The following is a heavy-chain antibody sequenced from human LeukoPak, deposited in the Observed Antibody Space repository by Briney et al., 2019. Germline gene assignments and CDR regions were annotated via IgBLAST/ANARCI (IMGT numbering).Heavy chain of an antibody. CDR2: IKGDGSEI. J-gene: IGHJ4*02. V-gene: IGHV3-7*01. D-gene: IGHD3-10*01. Sequence: GGSLRLSCVASGFTSTTYWMSWVRRAPGKGLEWVANIKGDGSEINYVDSVKGRFTISRDNAKNSLYLQMNSLRAEDTAVYYCARVRYYYGSGSYGFFFDYWGQGTLVTVSS. CDR3: ARVRYYYGSGSYGFFFDY. CDR1: GFTSTTYW.